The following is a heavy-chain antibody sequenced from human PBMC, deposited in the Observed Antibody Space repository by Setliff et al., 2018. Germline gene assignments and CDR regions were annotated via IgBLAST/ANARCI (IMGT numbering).Heavy chain of an antibody. CDR3: ARGRNIAARLLDS. CDR1: GGTFSDYY. J-gene: IGHJ4*02. V-gene: IGHV4-34*01. Sequence: PSETLSLTCAAYGGTFSDYYWTWIRQPPGNGLEWIGEINHRGSTNYNSSLKSRATISIDTSKDQFSLKLISMSAADTAVYYCARGRNIAARLLDSWGQGTLVTVSS. CDR2: INHRGST. D-gene: IGHD6-6*01.